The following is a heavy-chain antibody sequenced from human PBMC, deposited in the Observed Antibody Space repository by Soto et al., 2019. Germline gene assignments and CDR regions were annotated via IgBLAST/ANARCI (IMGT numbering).Heavy chain of an antibody. D-gene: IGHD3-22*01. CDR3: ARQTYYYDSGAYYFFDY. J-gene: IGHJ4*02. CDR1: GGSISSSSYY. CDR2: IYYSGST. Sequence: QLQLQESGPGLVKPSETLSLTCTVSGGSISSSSYYWGWIRQPPGKGLEWIGSIYYSGSTYYNPSLKSRVTISVDTSKNQFSLRLSSVTAADTAVFYCARQTYYYDSGAYYFFDYWGQGTLVTVSS. V-gene: IGHV4-39*01.